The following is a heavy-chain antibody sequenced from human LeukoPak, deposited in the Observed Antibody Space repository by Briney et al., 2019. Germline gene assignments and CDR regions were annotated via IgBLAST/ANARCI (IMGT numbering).Heavy chain of an antibody. Sequence: GRSLRLSCAASGFPFSGYSLTWVRQAPGEGLEWISYISSSNTIYYADSVKGRFTISRDNAKNSLYLQMNSLTADDTAVYYCARLGRFLRVDYFDYWGQGSLVTVSS. V-gene: IGHV3-48*01. J-gene: IGHJ4*02. CDR2: ISSSNTI. CDR3: ARLGRFLRVDYFDY. CDR1: GFPFSGYS. D-gene: IGHD3-10*01.